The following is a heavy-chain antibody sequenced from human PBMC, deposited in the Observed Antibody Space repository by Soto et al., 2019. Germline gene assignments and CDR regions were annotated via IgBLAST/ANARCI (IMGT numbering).Heavy chain of an antibody. J-gene: IGHJ4*02. CDR3: ARDPSYTTDS. CDR1: GFTFSNSW. CDR2: INSDGSTT. Sequence: EVQLVESGGGFVQPGGSLRLSCGASGFTFSNSWMHWVRQAPGKGLVWVSYINSDGSTTTYADSVKGRFTISRDNAKNTLHLQNTSLTADDTAVYYCARDPSYTTDSWGQGTLVTVSS. V-gene: IGHV3-74*01. D-gene: IGHD1-26*01.